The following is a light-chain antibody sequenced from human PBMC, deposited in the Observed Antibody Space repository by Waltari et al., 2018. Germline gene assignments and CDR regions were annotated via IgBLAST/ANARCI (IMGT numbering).Light chain of an antibody. V-gene: IGLV2-23*02. J-gene: IGLJ2*01. CDR2: AVS. CDR1: SSDVGNYQS. Sequence: QSALTQPASVSGSPGQSITISCTGTSSDVGNYQSVSWYQQHPGKAPKLMIYAVSKRPSGVSDRFSGSKSGDMASLTISGLQPEDEAEYFCSSYAGSSKGVFGGGTKVTVL. CDR3: SSYAGSSKGV.